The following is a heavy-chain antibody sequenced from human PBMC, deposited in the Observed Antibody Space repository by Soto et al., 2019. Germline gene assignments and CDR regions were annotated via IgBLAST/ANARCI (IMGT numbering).Heavy chain of an antibody. V-gene: IGHV3-33*01. CDR1: GFSFSVYG. CDR2: IWCDGSNE. D-gene: IGHD2-2*01. CDR3: ARLGYCSSSSCRYYYYYGMDV. J-gene: IGHJ6*02. Sequence: GGSLRLSCEASGFSFSVYGMHWVRQAPGKGLEWVAVIWCDGSNEHYADSVKGRFTISRDNSKNTLFLQMNSLRAEDTAVYYCARLGYCSSSSCRYYYYYGMDVWGQGTTVTVSS.